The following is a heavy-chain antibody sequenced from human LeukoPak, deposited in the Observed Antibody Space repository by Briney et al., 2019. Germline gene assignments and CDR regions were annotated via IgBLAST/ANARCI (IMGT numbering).Heavy chain of an antibody. V-gene: IGHV6-1*01. J-gene: IGHJ3*02. Sequence: SQTLSLTCAISLDSVSSKSAAWNWIRQSPSRSLEWLGRTYYRSKWSNGYAVSVKSRISINPDTSKNQFSLQLNSVTPEDTAVYYCARSKDIAVAGTVAFDIWGQGTMVTVSS. D-gene: IGHD6-19*01. CDR2: TYYRSKWSN. CDR3: ARSKDIAVAGTVAFDI. CDR1: LDSVSSKSAA.